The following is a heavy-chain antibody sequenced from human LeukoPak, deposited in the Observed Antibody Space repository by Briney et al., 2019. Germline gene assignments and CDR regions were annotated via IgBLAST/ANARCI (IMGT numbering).Heavy chain of an antibody. CDR3: ARGGPYLSYDILTGYDDDYYYGTDV. J-gene: IGHJ6*02. D-gene: IGHD3-9*01. V-gene: IGHV4-34*01. Sequence: SETLSLTCAVYGGSFSGYYWSWIRQPPGKGLEWIGEINHSGSTNYNPSLKSRVTISVDTSKNQFSLKLSSVTAADTAVYYCARGGPYLSYDILTGYDDDYYYGTDVWGQGTTVTVSS. CDR1: GGSFSGYY. CDR2: INHSGST.